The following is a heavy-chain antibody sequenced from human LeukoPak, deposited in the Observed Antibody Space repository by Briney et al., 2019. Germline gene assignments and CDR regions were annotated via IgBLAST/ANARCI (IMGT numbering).Heavy chain of an antibody. CDR2: IYYSGST. D-gene: IGHD6-13*01. J-gene: IGHJ6*02. CDR1: GGSISSYY. CDR3: ARDPGIAASPIGYYYYYGMDV. V-gene: IGHV4-59*12. Sequence: SETLSLTCTVSGGSISSYYWSWIRQPPGKGLEWIGYIYYSGSTNYNPSLKSRVTISVDTSKNQFSLKLSSMTAADTAVYYCARDPGIAASPIGYYYYYGMDVWGQGTTVTVSS.